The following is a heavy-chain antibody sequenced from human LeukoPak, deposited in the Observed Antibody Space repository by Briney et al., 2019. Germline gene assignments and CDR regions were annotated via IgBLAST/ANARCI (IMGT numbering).Heavy chain of an antibody. Sequence: PSETLSLTCAVYGGSFSGYYWSWIRQPPGKGLEWIGEINHSGSTNYNPSLKSRVTLSVDTSKNQSSLKLSSVTAADTAVYYCARALVATKPFDYWGQGTLVTVSS. CDR3: ARALVATKPFDY. J-gene: IGHJ4*02. CDR1: GGSFSGYY. CDR2: INHSGST. D-gene: IGHD5-12*01. V-gene: IGHV4-34*01.